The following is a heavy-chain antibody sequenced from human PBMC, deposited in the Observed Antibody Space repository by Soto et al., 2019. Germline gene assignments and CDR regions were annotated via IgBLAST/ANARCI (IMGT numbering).Heavy chain of an antibody. Sequence: PSETLSLTCTFSGGSISSYYWSWIRQPPGKGLEWIGYIYYTASTNYNPSLKSRVTISADTSKSQFSLKLRAVTAADTAVYYCARGNAMDDWGQGTKVTVSS. CDR3: ARGNAMDD. J-gene: IGHJ6*02. CDR1: GGSISSYY. CDR2: IYYTAST. V-gene: IGHV4-59*01.